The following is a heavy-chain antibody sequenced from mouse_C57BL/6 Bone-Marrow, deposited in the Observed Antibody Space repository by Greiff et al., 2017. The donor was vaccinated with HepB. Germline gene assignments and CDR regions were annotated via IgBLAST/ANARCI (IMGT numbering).Heavy chain of an antibody. V-gene: IGHV1-64*01. D-gene: IGHD1-1*01. CDR3: ALIDYYGSSLYYYAMDY. J-gene: IGHJ4*01. CDR2: IHPNSGST. Sequence: QVQLQQPGAELVKPGASVKLSCKASGYTFTSYWMHWVKQRPGQGLEWIGMIHPNSGSTNYNEKFKSKATLTVDKSSSTAYMQLSSLTSEDSAVYYCALIDYYGSSLYYYAMDYWGQGTSVTVSS. CDR1: GYTFTSYW.